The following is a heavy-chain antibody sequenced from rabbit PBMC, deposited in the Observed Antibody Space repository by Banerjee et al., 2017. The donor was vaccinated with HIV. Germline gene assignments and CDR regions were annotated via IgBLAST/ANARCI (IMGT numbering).Heavy chain of an antibody. CDR3: ARGYNYDDSGNWDGFDP. CDR2: IYAGSSGST. V-gene: IGHV1S45*01. J-gene: IGHJ2*01. D-gene: IGHD2-1*01. Sequence: QEQLEESGGDLVKPGASLTLTCTASGFDFSSSYWICWVRQAPGKGLEWIACIYAGSSGSTYYASWAKGRFTISKTSSTTVTLQMTSLTAADTATYFCARGYNYDDSGNWDGFDPWGQGTLVTVS. CDR1: GFDFSSSYW.